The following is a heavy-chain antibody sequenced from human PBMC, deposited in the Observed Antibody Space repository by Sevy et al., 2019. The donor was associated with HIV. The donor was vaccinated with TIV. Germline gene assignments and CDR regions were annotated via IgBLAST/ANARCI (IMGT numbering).Heavy chain of an antibody. CDR3: ARDLEFYDYGDYGPAFMPDY. J-gene: IGHJ4*02. D-gene: IGHD4-17*01. Sequence: GGSLRLSCAASGFTFSTYGMHWVRQAPGKGLEWVAVIWFDGSNTYYADSVKGRFTISRDIAKNTLHLQMNGRRAEDTAVYYCARDLEFYDYGDYGPAFMPDYWGQGTLVTVSS. CDR1: GFTFSTYG. CDR2: IWFDGSNT. V-gene: IGHV3-33*01.